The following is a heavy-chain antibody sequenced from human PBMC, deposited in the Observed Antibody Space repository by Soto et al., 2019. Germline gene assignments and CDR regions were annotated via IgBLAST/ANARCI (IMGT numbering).Heavy chain of an antibody. CDR1: GGSISSGGYY. V-gene: IGHV4-31*03. D-gene: IGHD2-15*01. J-gene: IGHJ4*02. CDR2: IYYSGST. Sequence: SETLSLTCTVSGGSISSGGYYWSLIRQHPGKGLEWIGYIYYSGSTYYNPSLKSRVTISVDTSKNQFSLKLSSVTAADTAVYYCARILGYCSGGSCYWVDYWGQGTLVTVSS. CDR3: ARILGYCSGGSCYWVDY.